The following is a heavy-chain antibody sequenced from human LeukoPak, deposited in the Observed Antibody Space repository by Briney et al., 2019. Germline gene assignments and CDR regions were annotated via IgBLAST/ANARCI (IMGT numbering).Heavy chain of an antibody. J-gene: IGHJ5*02. CDR2: INPNSGGR. CDR1: GYTFTGYY. V-gene: IGHV1-2*02. D-gene: IGHD3-22*01. Sequence: GASVKVSCKASGYTFTGYYMHWVRQAPGQGLGWMGWINPNSGGRNYAQKFQGRVTMTRDTSISTAYMELSRLRSDDTAVYYCASVGYFPYYDSSGYPSYNWFDPWGQGTLVTVSS. CDR3: ASVGYFPYYDSSGYPSYNWFDP.